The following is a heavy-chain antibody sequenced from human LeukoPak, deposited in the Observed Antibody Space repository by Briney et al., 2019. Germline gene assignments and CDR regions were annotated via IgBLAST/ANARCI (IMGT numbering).Heavy chain of an antibody. D-gene: IGHD1-26*01. J-gene: IGHJ4*02. V-gene: IGHV3-7*01. Sequence: PGGSLRLSCAASGLTFSSYWMSWVRQAPGKGLEWVANIKQDGSEKYYVDSVKGRFTISRDNAKNSLYLQMNSLRAEDTAVYYCAREGYSGSYSGYWGQGTLVTVSS. CDR3: AREGYSGSYSGY. CDR1: GLTFSSYW. CDR2: IKQDGSEK.